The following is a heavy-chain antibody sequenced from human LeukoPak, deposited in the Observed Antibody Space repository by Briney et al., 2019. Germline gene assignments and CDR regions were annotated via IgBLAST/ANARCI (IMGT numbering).Heavy chain of an antibody. V-gene: IGHV4-34*01. D-gene: IGHD5-12*01. CDR2: INHSGST. J-gene: IGHJ4*02. CDR3: ARVQWLPYIDY. Sequence: SETLSLTCAVCGGSFSGYYWSWIRQPPGKGLEWIGEINHSGSTNYNPSLKSRVTISVDTSKNQFSLKLSSVTAADTAVYYCARVQWLPYIDYWGQGTLVTVSS. CDR1: GGSFSGYY.